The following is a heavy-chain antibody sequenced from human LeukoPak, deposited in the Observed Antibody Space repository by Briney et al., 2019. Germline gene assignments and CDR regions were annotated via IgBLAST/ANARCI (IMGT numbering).Heavy chain of an antibody. V-gene: IGHV3-30*02. CDR1: GFTFSSYG. Sequence: GGSLRLSCAASGFTFSSYGMHWVRQAPGKGLEWVAFIRYDGSNKYYADSVKGRFTISRDNSKNTLYLQMNSLRAEDTAVYYCARGGTGYYYGMDVWGQGTTVTVSS. J-gene: IGHJ6*02. CDR2: IRYDGSNK. D-gene: IGHD1-26*01. CDR3: ARGGTGYYYGMDV.